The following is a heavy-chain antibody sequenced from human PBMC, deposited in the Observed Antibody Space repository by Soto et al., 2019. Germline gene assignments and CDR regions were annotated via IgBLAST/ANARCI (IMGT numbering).Heavy chain of an antibody. Sequence: GGSLRLSCASSGFTFSSYSMNWVRQAPGKGLEWVSSISSSSSYIYYADSVKGRFTISRDNAKNSLYLQMNSLRAEDTAVYYCARDRISSSGDYWGQGTLVTVYS. D-gene: IGHD6-13*01. V-gene: IGHV3-21*01. CDR2: ISSSSSYI. J-gene: IGHJ4*02. CDR1: GFTFSSYS. CDR3: ARDRISSSGDY.